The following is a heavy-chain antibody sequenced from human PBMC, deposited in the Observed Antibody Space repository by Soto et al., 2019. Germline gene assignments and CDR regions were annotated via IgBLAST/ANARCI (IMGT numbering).Heavy chain of an antibody. Sequence: GGSLRLSCAASGFTFSSYGMHWVRQAPGKGLEWVAVISYDGSNKYYADSVKGRFTISRDNSKNTLYLQMNSLRAEDTAVYYCAKIRPRRSGWYCLLDYWGQGTLVTVSS. J-gene: IGHJ4*02. D-gene: IGHD6-19*01. CDR1: GFTFSSYG. CDR2: ISYDGSNK. V-gene: IGHV3-30*18. CDR3: AKIRPRRSGWYCLLDY.